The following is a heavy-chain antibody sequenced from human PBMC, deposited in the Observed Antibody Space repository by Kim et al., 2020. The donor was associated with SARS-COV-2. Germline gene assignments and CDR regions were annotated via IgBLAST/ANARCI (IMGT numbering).Heavy chain of an antibody. CDR2: IKHVGNQN. CDR3: TRDGGRYSSGKDAFDI. D-gene: IGHD6-19*01. Sequence: GGSLRLSCAASGFTFSRYWMTWVRQAPGKGLEWVANIKHVGNQNYYVDSEKGRFTTSRDNTKNSLYLQMNSLRAEDTAVYYWTRDGGRYSSGKDAFDIWG. J-gene: IGHJ3*02. V-gene: IGHV3-7*01. CDR1: GFTFSRYW.